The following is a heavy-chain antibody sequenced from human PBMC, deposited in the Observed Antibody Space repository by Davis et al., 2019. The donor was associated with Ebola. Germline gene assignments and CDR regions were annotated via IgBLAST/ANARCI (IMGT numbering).Heavy chain of an antibody. D-gene: IGHD2-15*01. J-gene: IGHJ6*03. V-gene: IGHV5-10-1*01. CDR1: GYSFTSYW. CDR2: IDPSDSYT. Sequence: GESLKISCKGSGYSFTSYWISWVRQMPGKGLEWMGRIDPSDSYTNYSPSFQGHVTISADKSISTAYLQWSSLKASDTAMYYCARQDLVVVAATRGHYYYYMDVWGKGTTVTVSS. CDR3: ARQDLVVVAATRGHYYYYMDV.